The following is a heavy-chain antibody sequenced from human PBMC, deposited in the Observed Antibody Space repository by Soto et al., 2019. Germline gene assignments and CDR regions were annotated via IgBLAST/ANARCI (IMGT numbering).Heavy chain of an antibody. CDR2: ISSSSRTI. CDR3: ARVVVTDRD. D-gene: IGHD2-21*02. J-gene: IGHJ4*02. V-gene: IGHV3-48*01. CDR1: GFTFSNYN. Sequence: GESLKISCAASGFTFSNYNMNWVRQAPGKGLEWVSYISSSSRTIDYADSVKGRFTISRDNAKNSLYLQMNSLRAEDTAVYYCARVVVTDRDWGQGTLVTVSS.